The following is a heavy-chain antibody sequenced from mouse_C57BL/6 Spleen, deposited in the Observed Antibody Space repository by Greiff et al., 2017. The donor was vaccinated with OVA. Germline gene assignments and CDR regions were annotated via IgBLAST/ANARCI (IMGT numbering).Heavy chain of an antibody. CDR2: ISYDGSN. CDR1: GYSITSGYY. Sequence: EVQLQESGPGLVKPSQSLSLTCSVTGYSITSGYYWNWIRQFPGNKLEWMGYISYDGSNNYNPSLKNRISITRDTSKNQFFLKLNSVTTEDTATYYGAREGVVATGAMDYWGQGTSVTVSS. J-gene: IGHJ4*01. CDR3: AREGVVATGAMDY. V-gene: IGHV3-6*01. D-gene: IGHD1-1*01.